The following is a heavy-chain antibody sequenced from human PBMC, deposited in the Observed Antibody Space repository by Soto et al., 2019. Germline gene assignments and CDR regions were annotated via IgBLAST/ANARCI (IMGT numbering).Heavy chain of an antibody. CDR2: ISYDGSNK. J-gene: IGHJ4*02. CDR1: GFTFSSYA. D-gene: IGHD5-18*01. V-gene: IGHV3-30-3*01. Sequence: GGSLRLSCAASGFTFSSYAMHWVRQAPGKGLEWVAVISYDGSNKYYADSVKGRFTISRDNSKNTLYLQMNSLRAEDTAVYYCARPHRYSYGSDYFDYWGQGTLVTVSS. CDR3: ARPHRYSYGSDYFDY.